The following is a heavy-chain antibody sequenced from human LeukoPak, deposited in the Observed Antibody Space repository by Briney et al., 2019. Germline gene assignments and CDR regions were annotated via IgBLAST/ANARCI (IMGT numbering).Heavy chain of an antibody. CDR2: TKSDGSRS. Sequence: PGGSLRLSCAASGFQFSRHWIHWVRQIPGKGLVWVSRTKSDGSRSDYADSVKGRFTISRDNSKSTLYLQMSSLRAEDTALYYCAKSSEYNNYGIDYWGQGTLVTVSS. D-gene: IGHD4-11*01. J-gene: IGHJ4*02. V-gene: IGHV3-74*01. CDR3: AKSSEYNNYGIDY. CDR1: GFQFSRHW.